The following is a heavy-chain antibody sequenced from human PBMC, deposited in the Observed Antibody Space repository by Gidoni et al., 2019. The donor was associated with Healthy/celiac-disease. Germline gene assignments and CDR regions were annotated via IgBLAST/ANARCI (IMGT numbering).Heavy chain of an antibody. J-gene: IGHJ4*02. CDR2: IAYDGSNK. CDR3: AKGSRGYCSGGSCYSPDY. CDR1: GFTFRSYG. V-gene: IGHV3-30*18. Sequence: QVQLVESGGGVVQPGRSLRLSCAASGFTFRSYGMHWVRQAPGKGLEWVAVIAYDGSNKYYADAVKGRFTISRDNSKNTLYLQMNSLRAEDTAVYYCAKGSRGYCSGGSCYSPDYWGQGTLVTVSS. D-gene: IGHD2-15*01.